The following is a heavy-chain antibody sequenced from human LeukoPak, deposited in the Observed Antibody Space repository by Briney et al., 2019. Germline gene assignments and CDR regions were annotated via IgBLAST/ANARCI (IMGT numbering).Heavy chain of an antibody. CDR1: GYTFTSYG. J-gene: IGHJ3*02. CDR3: ARAAVTMIVVVTEGGAFDI. CDR2: ISAYNGNT. Sequence: ASVKVSCKASGYTFTSYGISWVRQAPGQGLEWMGWISAYNGNTNYAQKLQGRVTMTTDTSTSTAYMELRSLRSDDTAVYYCARAAVTMIVVVTEGGAFDIWGRGTMVTVSS. D-gene: IGHD3-22*01. V-gene: IGHV1-18*01.